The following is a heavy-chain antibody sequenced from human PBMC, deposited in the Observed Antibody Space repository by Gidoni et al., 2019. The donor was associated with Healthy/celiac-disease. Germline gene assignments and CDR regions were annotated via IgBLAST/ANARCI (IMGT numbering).Heavy chain of an antibody. CDR1: GFTFSSYS. J-gene: IGHJ4*02. CDR3: ASGVTTLDY. V-gene: IGHV3-48*01. CDR2: ISSSSSTI. Sequence: EVQLVESGGGLVQPGGSLRLSCAASGFTFSSYSRNWVRQAPGKGLEWVSYISSSSSTIYYADSVKGLFTISRDNAKNSLYLQMNSLRAEDTAVYYCASGVTTLDYWGQGTLVTVSS. D-gene: IGHD4-17*01.